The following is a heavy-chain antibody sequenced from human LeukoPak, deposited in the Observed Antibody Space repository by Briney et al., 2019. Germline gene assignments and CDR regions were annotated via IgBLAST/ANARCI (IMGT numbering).Heavy chain of an antibody. Sequence: GGSLRLSCTASGFXFSTYSMNWVRQAPGKGLEWVSFISSGSSTTYYADSVKGRFTISRDNAKNSLYLQVNSLRDEDTAVYYCARKAYCGGDCYSFDYWGQGTLVTVSS. CDR3: ARKAYCGGDCYSFDY. V-gene: IGHV3-48*02. D-gene: IGHD2-21*02. CDR1: GFXFSTYS. J-gene: IGHJ4*02. CDR2: ISSGSSTT.